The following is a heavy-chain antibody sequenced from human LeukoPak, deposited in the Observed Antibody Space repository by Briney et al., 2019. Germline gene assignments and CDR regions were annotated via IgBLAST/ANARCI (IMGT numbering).Heavy chain of an antibody. J-gene: IGHJ3*01. Sequence: SETLSLTCTVSGASTSAYYWSWIRQPPGKGREWIGYTYSGGNANYNPSLKSRVTISIDTSENQFSLRLTSVTAAHTAVYFCAHSKRGGGYYINAFAVWGQGTLVTISS. CDR2: TYSGGNA. CDR3: AHSKRGGGYYINAFAV. V-gene: IGHV4-59*01. CDR1: GASTSAYY. D-gene: IGHD1-26*01.